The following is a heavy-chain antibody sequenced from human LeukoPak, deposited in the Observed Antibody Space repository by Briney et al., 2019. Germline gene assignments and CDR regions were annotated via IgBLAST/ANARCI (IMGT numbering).Heavy chain of an antibody. V-gene: IGHV3-21*01. CDR2: ISSSSSYI. D-gene: IGHD6-13*01. CDR1: GFTFSSYS. Sequence: PGGSLRLSCAASGFTFSSYSMNWVRQAPGKGLEWVSSISSSSSYIYYAHSVKGRFTISRDNAKNSLYLQMNSLRAEDTAVYYCARMEGYSSSWYDDYWGQGTLVTVSS. CDR3: ARMEGYSSSWYDDY. J-gene: IGHJ4*02.